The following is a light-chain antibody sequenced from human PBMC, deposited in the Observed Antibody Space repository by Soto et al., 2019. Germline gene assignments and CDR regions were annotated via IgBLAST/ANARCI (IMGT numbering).Light chain of an antibody. CDR2: SDY. CDR1: SSNIGSNT. CDR3: AAWDDSLNGYV. Sequence: QSVLTQPPSASGTPGQRVTTSCSGSSSNIGSNTVNWYQQLPGTAPKLLIYSDYQRPSGVPDRFSGSKSGTSASLAISGLQSEDEADYYCAAWDDSLNGYVFGTGTKLTVL. V-gene: IGLV1-44*01. J-gene: IGLJ1*01.